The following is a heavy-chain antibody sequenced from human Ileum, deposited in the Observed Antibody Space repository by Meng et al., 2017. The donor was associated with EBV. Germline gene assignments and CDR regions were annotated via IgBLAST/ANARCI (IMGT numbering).Heavy chain of an antibody. Sequence: QTPSKEFGATLVRPPQASTLTSPFSGFSLSSDGGGVGWIRHPPGKALGWLWLMYWDDDKRNSPFLTNRLSITKDTDKTQVVLRMTHMYPVDAATDFCACSNSNGWYPCDWGQGTLVTVSS. CDR3: ACSNSNGWYPCD. V-gene: IGHV2-5*02. CDR2: MYWDDDK. J-gene: IGHJ4*02. CDR1: GFSLSSDGGG. D-gene: IGHD6-19*01.